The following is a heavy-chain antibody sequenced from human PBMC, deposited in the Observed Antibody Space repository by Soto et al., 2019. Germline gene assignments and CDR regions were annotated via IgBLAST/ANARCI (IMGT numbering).Heavy chain of an antibody. CDR1: GGSISSYY. D-gene: IGHD6-25*01. CDR2: IYYSGST. CDR3: ARQSLRLYYFDY. Sequence: QVQLQESGPGLVKPSETLSLTCTVSGGSISSYYWSWIRQPPGKGLEWIGYIYYSGSTNYNPSLKSRVTISVDTSKNQFSLKLSSVTAADTAVYYCARQSLRLYYFDYWGQGTLVTVSS. J-gene: IGHJ4*02. V-gene: IGHV4-59*08.